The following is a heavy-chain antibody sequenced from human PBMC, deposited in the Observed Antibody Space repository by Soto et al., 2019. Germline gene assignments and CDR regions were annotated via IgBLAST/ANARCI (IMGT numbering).Heavy chain of an antibody. CDR1: GYTFTSYD. Sequence: QVQLVQSGAEVKKPGASVNVSCKASGYTFTSYDINWVRQATGQGLEWMGWMNPNSGNTGYAQKFQGRVNMTRNTSTRTAYMELSSLRSEDTAVYYCARGDYGDYARASGYWGQGTLVTVSS. J-gene: IGHJ4*02. CDR3: ARGDYGDYARASGY. V-gene: IGHV1-8*01. D-gene: IGHD4-17*01. CDR2: MNPNSGNT.